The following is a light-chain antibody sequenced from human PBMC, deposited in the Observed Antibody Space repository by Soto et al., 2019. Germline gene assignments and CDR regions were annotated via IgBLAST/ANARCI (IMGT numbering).Light chain of an antibody. CDR2: EVS. CDR1: SSDVGGYNY. Sequence: QSALTQPASVSGSPGQSITISCTGTSSDVGGYNYVSWYQQHAGKAPKLIIYEVSNRPSGVSNRFSGSKSVNTASLTISGLQTEDEADYYCSSYTSSTPVVFGGGTKVTVL. J-gene: IGLJ2*01. V-gene: IGLV2-14*01. CDR3: SSYTSSTPVV.